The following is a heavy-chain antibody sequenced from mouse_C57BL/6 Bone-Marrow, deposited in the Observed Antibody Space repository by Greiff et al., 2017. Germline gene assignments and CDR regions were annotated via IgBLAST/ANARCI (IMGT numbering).Heavy chain of an antibody. D-gene: IGHD2-5*01. J-gene: IGHJ4*01. V-gene: IGHV1-69*01. CDR3: ARRVYSKRAMDY. CDR1: GYTFTSYW. Sequence: VQLQQPGAELVMPGASVKLSCKASGYTFTSYWMHWVKQRPGQGLEWIGEIDPSDSYTNYNQKFKGKSTLTVDKSSSTAYMQLSSLTSEDSAVYYCARRVYSKRAMDYWGQGTSVTVSS. CDR2: IDPSDSYT.